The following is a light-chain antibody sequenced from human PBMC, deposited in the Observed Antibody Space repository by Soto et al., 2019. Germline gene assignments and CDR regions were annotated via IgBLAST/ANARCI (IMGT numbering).Light chain of an antibody. CDR1: SSNVGSHF. CDR3: ATWESSLSAGV. V-gene: IGLV1-51*01. CDR2: VNN. Sequence: QSVLTQPPSVSAAPGQKVTISCSGTSSNVGSHFVSWYLQLPGTAPKLLIYVNNQRPSGIPDRFSGSKSGTSATLDITGLQTGDEADYYCATWESSLSAGVFGGGTKLTVL. J-gene: IGLJ2*01.